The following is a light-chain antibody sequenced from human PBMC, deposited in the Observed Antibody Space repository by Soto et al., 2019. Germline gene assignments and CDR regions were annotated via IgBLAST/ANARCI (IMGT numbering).Light chain of an antibody. Sequence: QSALTQPRSVSGSPGQSVTISCTGTSSDVGGYNYVSWYQQHPGKAPQLMIYDVSKRPSGVPDRFSGSKSGNTASLTISGLQAEDEADYYCCSYAGSYHVVFGGGTKLTVL. CDR3: CSYAGSYHVV. V-gene: IGLV2-11*01. CDR2: DVS. J-gene: IGLJ2*01. CDR1: SSDVGGYNY.